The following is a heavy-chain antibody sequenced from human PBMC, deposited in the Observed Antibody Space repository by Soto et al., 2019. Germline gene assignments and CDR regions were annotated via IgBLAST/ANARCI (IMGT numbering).Heavy chain of an antibody. J-gene: IGHJ5*02. CDR2: INVYNGNT. CDR3: ARDLAVGWFDP. D-gene: IGHD2-2*01. Sequence: QVQLVQSGAEVKKPGASVKVSCKTSGYSFTSYSISWVRQAPGQGLEWMGWINVYNGNTKYAHNLQGRVTMTTDTSTSTAYMELRSLRSDDTAVYYCARDLAVGWFDPWGQGTLVTVSS. CDR1: GYSFTSYS. V-gene: IGHV1-18*01.